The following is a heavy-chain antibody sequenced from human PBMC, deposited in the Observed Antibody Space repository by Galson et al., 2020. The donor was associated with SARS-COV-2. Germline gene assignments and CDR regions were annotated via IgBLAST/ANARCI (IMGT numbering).Heavy chain of an antibody. D-gene: IGHD3-3*01. J-gene: IGHJ3*02. V-gene: IGHV1-18*01. CDR2: ISPNSGNT. CDR3: ARDWSTSRRGAFDI. CDR1: GGTFSSYA. Sequence: ASVPVSCKASGGTFSSYAISWVRQAPGQGLEWMGWISPNSGNTYYAQKFQGRVTLTRDKFTSTVYMDLRGLTSDDTAVYFCARDWSTSRRGAFDIWGQGTQVTVSS.